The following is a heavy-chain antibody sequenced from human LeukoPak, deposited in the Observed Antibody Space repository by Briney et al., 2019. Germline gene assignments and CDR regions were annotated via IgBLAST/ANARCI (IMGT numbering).Heavy chain of an antibody. CDR1: GYSFPSYW. D-gene: IGHD1-1*01. V-gene: IGHV5-51*01. Sequence: GESLKISCKGSGYSFPSYWIAWVRQMPGKGLEWMGIIYPGDSDTRYSPSFQGQVTISADKSISTAYLQWSSLKASDTAMYYCARLWAPQVERPKTGWFDPWGQGTLVTVSS. J-gene: IGHJ5*02. CDR2: IYPGDSDT. CDR3: ARLWAPQVERPKTGWFDP.